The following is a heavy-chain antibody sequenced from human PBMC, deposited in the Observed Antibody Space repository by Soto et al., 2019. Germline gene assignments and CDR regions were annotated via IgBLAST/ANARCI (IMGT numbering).Heavy chain of an antibody. CDR2: IDWDDDK. J-gene: IGHJ4*02. D-gene: IGHD4-17*01. CDR1: GFSLSTSGMC. Sequence: SGPTLVNPTQTLTLTCTFSGFSLSTSGMCVSWIRQPPGKALEWLARIDWDDDKYYSTSLKTRLIISKDTSKNQVVLTMTNMDPVDTATYYCARITVTTYFDYWGQGTLVTVSS. V-gene: IGHV2-70*11. CDR3: ARITVTTYFDY.